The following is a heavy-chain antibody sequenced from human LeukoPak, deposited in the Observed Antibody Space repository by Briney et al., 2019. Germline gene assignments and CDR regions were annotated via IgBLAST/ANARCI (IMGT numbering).Heavy chain of an antibody. CDR1: GFTFSSHG. D-gene: IGHD5-18*01. J-gene: IGHJ6*02. CDR2: ISYDGSNK. V-gene: IGHV3-30*18. CDR3: AKEGIQLWVSYYYGMDV. Sequence: GRSLRLSCAASGFTFSSHGMHWVRQAPGKGLEWAVVISYDGSNKYYADSVKGRFTISRDNSKNTLYLQMNSLRAEDTAVYYCAKEGIQLWVSYYYGMDVWGQGTTVTVSS.